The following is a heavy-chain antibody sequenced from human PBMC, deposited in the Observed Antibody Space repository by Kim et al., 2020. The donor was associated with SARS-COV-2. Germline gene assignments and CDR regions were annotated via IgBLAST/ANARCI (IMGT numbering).Heavy chain of an antibody. Sequence: DSVKGRYTISRENSKNTLYLQMNSLRAEDTAVYYCAKDWGITIFGVVDTWGQGTLVTVSS. CDR3: AKDWGITIFGVVDT. V-gene: IGHV3-30*02. D-gene: IGHD3-3*01. J-gene: IGHJ5*02.